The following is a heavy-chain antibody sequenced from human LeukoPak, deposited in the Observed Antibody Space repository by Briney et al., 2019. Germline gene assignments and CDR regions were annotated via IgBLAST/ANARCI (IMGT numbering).Heavy chain of an antibody. CDR1: TASPSGYY. J-gene: IGHJ6*03. D-gene: IGHD5-12*01. Sequence: PSQTLSLTCALDTASPSGYYCGWIRHPARECLEWIGEINHSGSTNYNPSSKSRVTIAVDTSKNQFSMKLSSVTAADTAVYYCARRGYSGYDFPGPQSAYYYYYMDVWGKGTTVTVSS. CDR2: INHSGST. CDR3: ARRGYSGYDFPGPQSAYYYYYMDV. V-gene: IGHV4-34*01.